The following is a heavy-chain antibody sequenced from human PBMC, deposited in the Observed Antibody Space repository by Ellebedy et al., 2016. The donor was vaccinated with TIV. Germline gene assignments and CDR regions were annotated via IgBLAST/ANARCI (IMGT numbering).Heavy chain of an antibody. Sequence: GGSLRLSCAASGFTFSSYAMSWVRQGPGKGLEWVSSISGSGVSTYYADSVRGRFSISRDNSKNTLFLQVNSPRAEDTAVYYCAKDVNSLPDYYFDYWGQGSLVTVSS. CDR2: ISGSGVST. CDR3: AKDVNSLPDYYFDY. V-gene: IGHV3-23*01. CDR1: GFTFSSYA. J-gene: IGHJ4*02. D-gene: IGHD5-18*01.